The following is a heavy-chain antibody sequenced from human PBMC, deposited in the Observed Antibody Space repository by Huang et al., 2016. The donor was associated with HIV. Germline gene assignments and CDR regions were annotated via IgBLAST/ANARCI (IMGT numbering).Heavy chain of an antibody. V-gene: IGHV1-18*01. Sequence: QIQLVQSGPEVTKPGASVKVACKASGYTFTSYGISWVRQAPGQGLGWLGSISADMGHATLEQKVQGRVTMTRDTSTNTAYMELKSLRSDDTSVYYCARITLTGYFDYWGQGTLVTVSS. CDR2: ISADMGHA. J-gene: IGHJ4*02. CDR1: GYTFTSYG. D-gene: IGHD3-9*01. CDR3: ARITLTGYFDY.